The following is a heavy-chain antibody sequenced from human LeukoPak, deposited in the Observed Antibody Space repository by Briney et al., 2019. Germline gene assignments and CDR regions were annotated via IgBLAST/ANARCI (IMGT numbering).Heavy chain of an antibody. CDR3: ASTVANDY. J-gene: IGHJ4*02. CDR2: ISIGGSTI. D-gene: IGHD4-23*01. V-gene: IGHV3-48*03. Sequence: PGGSLRLSCAASGFIFSSYEMNWVRQAPGKGLEWVSYISIGGSTIYYADSVKGRFTISRDNAKNSLYLQMNSLRAEDTAVYYCASTVANDYWGQGTLVTVSS. CDR1: GFIFSSYE.